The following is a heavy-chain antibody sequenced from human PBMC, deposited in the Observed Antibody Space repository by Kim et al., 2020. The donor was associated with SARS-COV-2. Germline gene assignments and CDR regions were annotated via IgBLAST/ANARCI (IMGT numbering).Heavy chain of an antibody. D-gene: IGHD1-26*01. Sequence: KNYEDSVKGPFTISRDNSKNPLYLQMNGLGAEDTAVYYCAREIVSYYGMDVWGQGTTVTVSS. CDR3: AREIVSYYGMDV. V-gene: IGHV3-30*01. J-gene: IGHJ6*02. CDR2: K.